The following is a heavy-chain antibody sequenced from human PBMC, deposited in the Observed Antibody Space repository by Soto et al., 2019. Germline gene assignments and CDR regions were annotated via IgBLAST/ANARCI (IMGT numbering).Heavy chain of an antibody. V-gene: IGHV3-7*01. CDR1: GVSFSIYW. CDR2: IKQDGSDK. D-gene: IGHD6-13*01. J-gene: IGHJ4*02. CDR3: ARIEWAAASWSYDY. Sequence: EVQLVESGGDLVQPGGSLRLSCAASGVSFSIYWMSWVRQAPGKGLEWVANIKQDGSDKYYVDSVKGRFTISRDNAKNSLYLQMNSLRVEDTAVYYCARIEWAAASWSYDYWGQGTLVTVSS.